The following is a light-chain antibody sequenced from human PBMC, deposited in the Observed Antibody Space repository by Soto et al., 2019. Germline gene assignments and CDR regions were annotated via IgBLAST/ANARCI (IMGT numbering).Light chain of an antibody. V-gene: IGKV1-5*03. CDR1: QNINNW. J-gene: IGKJ1*01. Sequence: DIQMTQSPSTLSASVGDRVTITCRASQNINNWLAWYQQKPGQAPKLLIYKASNLESGVPSRFSGSGSGTEFTLSISSLQPDDFATYYCQQYSGSSTTFGQGTKVEV. CDR2: KAS. CDR3: QQYSGSSTT.